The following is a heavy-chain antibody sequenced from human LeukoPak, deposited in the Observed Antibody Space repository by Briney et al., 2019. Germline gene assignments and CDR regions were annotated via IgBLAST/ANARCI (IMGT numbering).Heavy chain of an antibody. V-gene: IGHV4-34*01. J-gene: IGHJ4*02. Sequence: SGTLSLTCAVYGGSFSGYYWSWIRQPPGKGLEWIGEINHSGSTNYNPSLKSRVTISVDTSKNQFSLKLSSVTAADTAVYYCARGFSDSSGYYYLDYWGQGTLVTVSS. CDR2: INHSGST. CDR1: GGSFSGYY. CDR3: ARGFSDSSGYYYLDY. D-gene: IGHD3-22*01.